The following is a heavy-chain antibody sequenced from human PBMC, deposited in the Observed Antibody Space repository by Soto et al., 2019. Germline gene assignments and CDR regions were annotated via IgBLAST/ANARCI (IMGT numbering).Heavy chain of an antibody. D-gene: IGHD6-13*01. Sequence: PSETLSLTCAVSGGSISSGGYSWSWIRQPPGKGLEWIGYIYHSGSTNYNPSLKSRVTISVDTSKNQFSPKLSSVTAADTAVYYCARGNLGAAAGRRERYYYGMDVWGQGTTVTVSS. CDR3: ARGNLGAAAGRRERYYYGMDV. CDR1: GGSISSGGYS. V-gene: IGHV4-30-2*01. J-gene: IGHJ6*02. CDR2: IYHSGST.